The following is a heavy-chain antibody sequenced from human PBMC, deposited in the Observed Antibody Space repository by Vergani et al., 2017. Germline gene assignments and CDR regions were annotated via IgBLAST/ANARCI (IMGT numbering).Heavy chain of an antibody. Sequence: QVQLVESGGGVVQPGRSLRLSCAASGFTFSSYGMHWVRQAPGKGREWVAVIWYDGSNKYYADSVKGRFTISRDNSKNTLYLQMNSLRAEDTAVYYCARARGYYPVDYWGQGTLVTVSS. CDR1: GFTFSSYG. V-gene: IGHV3-33*01. D-gene: IGHD1-26*01. CDR3: ARARGYYPVDY. CDR2: IWYDGSNK. J-gene: IGHJ4*02.